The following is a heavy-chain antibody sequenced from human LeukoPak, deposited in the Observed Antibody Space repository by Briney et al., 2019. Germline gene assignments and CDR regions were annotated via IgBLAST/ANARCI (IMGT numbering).Heavy chain of an antibody. D-gene: IGHD1-26*01. CDR2: IYTSGST. V-gene: IGHV4-61*02. Sequence: PSETLSLTCTVSGGSISSGSYFWSWIRQPAGKGLEWIGRIYTSGSTNYNPSLKSRVTISVDTSKNQFSLKLSSVTAADTAVYYCATVRVGATESGYYYYYMDVWGKGTTVTVSS. J-gene: IGHJ6*03. CDR3: ATVRVGATESGYYYYYMDV. CDR1: GGSISSGSYF.